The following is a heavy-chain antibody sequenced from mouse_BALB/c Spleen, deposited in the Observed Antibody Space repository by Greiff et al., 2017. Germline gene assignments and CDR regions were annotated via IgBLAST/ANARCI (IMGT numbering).Heavy chain of an antibody. CDR1: GFTFSSYA. J-gene: IGHJ4*01. D-gene: IGHD5-1-1*01. V-gene: IGHV5-9-4*01. Sequence: EVQLVESGGGLVKPGGSLKLSCAASGFTFSSYAMSWVRQSPEKRLEWVAEISSGGSYTYYPDTVTGRFTISRDNAKNTLYLEMSSLRSEDTAMYYCAREGEIPYYYAMDYWGQGTSVTVSS. CDR2: ISSGGSYT. CDR3: AREGEIPYYYAMDY.